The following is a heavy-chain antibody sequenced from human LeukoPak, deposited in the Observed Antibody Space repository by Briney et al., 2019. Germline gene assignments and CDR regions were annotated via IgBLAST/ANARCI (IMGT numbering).Heavy chain of an antibody. CDR1: GYTFTGYY. CDR2: FNPDSGGT. J-gene: IGHJ4*02. CDR3: ARVDDRGHYYDSSGPRKLFDY. Sequence: ASVKVSCKASGYTFTGYYMHWVRQAPGQGLEWMGWFNPDSGGTNYAQKFQGRVTMTRDTSISTAYMELSRLRSDDTAVYYCARVDDRGHYYDSSGPRKLFDYWGQGTLVTVSS. V-gene: IGHV1-2*02. D-gene: IGHD3-22*01.